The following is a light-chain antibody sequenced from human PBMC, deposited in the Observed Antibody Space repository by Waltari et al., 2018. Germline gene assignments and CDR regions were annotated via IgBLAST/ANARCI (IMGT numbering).Light chain of an antibody. J-gene: IGKJ2*01. CDR3: QQCNDWPPYT. CDR2: SAS. CDR1: QRIGDN. Sequence: EIVVTQSPATLSVSPGERATLYCRASQRIGDNLAWYQQKPGQPPRLLIYSASRRLPGVPDRFSGSGSGTDFTLTISSLQSEDFAVYYCQQCNDWPPYTFGRGTKLEIK. V-gene: IGKV3-15*01.